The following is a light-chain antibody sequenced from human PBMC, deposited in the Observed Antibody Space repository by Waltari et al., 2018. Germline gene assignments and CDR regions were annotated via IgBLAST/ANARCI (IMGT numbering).Light chain of an antibody. CDR1: RILQHSSRKNY. CDR2: LVS. V-gene: IGKV2-28*01. J-gene: IGKJ4*01. Sequence: DIVMTHSPLSLAVTLGEAATICCKSRRILQHSSRKNYLDWYLQNPGQSPKLLISLVSNRDSGVPDRFSGSGSGTDFTLKISSVEAEDVGVYYCMQAQKTPLTFGGGTKVDIK. CDR3: MQAQKTPLT.